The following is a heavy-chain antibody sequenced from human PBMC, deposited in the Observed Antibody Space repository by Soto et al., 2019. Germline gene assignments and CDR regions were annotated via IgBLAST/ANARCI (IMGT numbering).Heavy chain of an antibody. D-gene: IGHD5-18*01. CDR3: ATGGGLERWIQLPVGIYWYFDL. CDR1: GYTLTELS. J-gene: IGHJ2*01. CDR2: FDPEDGET. Sequence: QVQLVQSGAEVKKPGASVKVSCKVSGYTLTELSMHWVRQAPGKGLEWMGGFDPEDGETIYAQKFQGRVTMTEDTSTDTDYIELSRMRTEDTGVYYFATGGGLERWIQLPVGIYWYFDLWGRGTLVTVSS. V-gene: IGHV1-24*01.